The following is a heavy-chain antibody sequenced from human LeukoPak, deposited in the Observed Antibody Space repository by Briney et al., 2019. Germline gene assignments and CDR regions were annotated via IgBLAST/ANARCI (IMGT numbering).Heavy chain of an antibody. Sequence: GGSLRLSCAASGFNFSSYWMRWVRQAPGKGLVWVSRINSDGSSTSYADSVKGRFTISRDSAKNTLYLQMNSLRAEDTAVYYCARVRRGYFDYWGQGTLVTVSS. D-gene: IGHD3-10*01. V-gene: IGHV3-74*01. CDR3: ARVRRGYFDY. J-gene: IGHJ4*02. CDR1: GFNFSSYW. CDR2: INSDGSST.